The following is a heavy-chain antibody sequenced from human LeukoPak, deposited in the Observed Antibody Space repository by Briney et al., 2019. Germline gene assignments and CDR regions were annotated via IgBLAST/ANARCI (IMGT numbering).Heavy chain of an antibody. J-gene: IGHJ4*02. CDR3: ARMGSGKSPFGY. V-gene: IGHV4-59*08. Sequence: SEALSLTCTVSGGSISSYYWSWIRQPPGKGLEWIGYIYYSGSTNYNPSLKSRVTISVDTSKNQFSLKLSSVTAADTAVYYCARMGSGKSPFGYWGQGTLVTVSS. D-gene: IGHD4-23*01. CDR2: IYYSGST. CDR1: GGSISSYY.